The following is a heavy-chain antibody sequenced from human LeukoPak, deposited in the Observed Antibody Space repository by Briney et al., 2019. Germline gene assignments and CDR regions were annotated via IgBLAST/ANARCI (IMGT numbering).Heavy chain of an antibody. CDR3: AFLSNSWAYDY. CDR2: NNPSGGST. J-gene: IGHJ4*02. V-gene: IGHV1-46*01. Sequence: GASVKVSCKASGYTFTSYYMHWVRQAPGQGLERMGINNPSGGSTSYAQKFQGRVTMTRDMSTSTVYMELSSLRSEDTAVYYCAFLSNSWAYDYWGQGTLVTVSS. CDR1: GYTFTSYY. D-gene: IGHD4-23*01.